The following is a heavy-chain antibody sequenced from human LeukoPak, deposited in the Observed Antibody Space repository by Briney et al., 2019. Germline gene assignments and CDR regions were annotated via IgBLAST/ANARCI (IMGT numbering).Heavy chain of an antibody. CDR2: MNPNSGNT. V-gene: IGHV1-8*03. CDR3: ARGRPHRYLERGDAFDI. J-gene: IGHJ3*02. CDR1: GYTFTSYG. D-gene: IGHD3-16*02. Sequence: ASVKVSCKASGYTFTSYGISWVRQAPGQGLEWMGWMNPNSGNTGYAQKFQGRVTITRNTSISTAYMELSSLRSEDTAVYYCARGRPHRYLERGDAFDIWGQGTMVTVSS.